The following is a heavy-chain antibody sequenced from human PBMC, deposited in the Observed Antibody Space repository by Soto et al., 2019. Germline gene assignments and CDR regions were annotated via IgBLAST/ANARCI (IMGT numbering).Heavy chain of an antibody. CDR1: GGPFSGFF. D-gene: IGHD1-26*01. CDR2: FNPGGST. V-gene: IGHV4-34*01. Sequence: ASETLSLTCGVHGGPFSGFFWSWIRQSPGKGLEWIGEFNPGGSTNYNPSLKSRLTISADRSTSQVSLRLTSVTAADAAVYFFARSAASFGGASYLGAWGQGTLVTVSS. CDR3: ARSAASFGGASYLGA. J-gene: IGHJ5*02.